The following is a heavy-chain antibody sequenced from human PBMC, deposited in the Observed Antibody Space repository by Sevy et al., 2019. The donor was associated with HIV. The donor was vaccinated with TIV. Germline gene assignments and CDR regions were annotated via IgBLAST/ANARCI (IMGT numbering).Heavy chain of an antibody. CDR2: FSFGCGRI. V-gene: IGHV3-23*01. J-gene: IGHJ4*02. CDR3: AREGCTQPHDY. D-gene: IGHD2-8*01. Sequence: GESLKISCAASGFTFAKYSMRWVRQAPGKGLEWVSTFSFGCGRINHADSVKGRFTISRDDSKNTLFLQMNSLRAEDTATYFCAREGCTQPHDYWGQGTLVTVSS. CDR1: GFTFAKYS.